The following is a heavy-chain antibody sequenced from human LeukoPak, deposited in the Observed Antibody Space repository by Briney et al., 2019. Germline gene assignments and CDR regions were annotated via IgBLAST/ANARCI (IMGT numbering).Heavy chain of an antibody. V-gene: IGHV3-74*01. CDR1: GFTSSSYW. CDR3: VRGRGSYGWFDP. Sequence: GGSLRLSCAASGFTSSSYWMHWVRQVPGRGLVWVSRISGDGTARNYADSVKGRFTISRDDAKNTVDLQMNSLRGEDTAVYYCVRGRGSYGWFDPWGQGTLVTVSS. J-gene: IGHJ5*02. CDR2: ISGDGTAR. D-gene: IGHD3-10*01.